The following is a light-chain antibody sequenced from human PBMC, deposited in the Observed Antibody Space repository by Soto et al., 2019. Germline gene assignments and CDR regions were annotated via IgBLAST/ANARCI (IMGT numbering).Light chain of an antibody. V-gene: IGKV3-15*01. CDR2: GAS. CDR1: QSVSSN. Sequence: EIVMTQSPATLSVSPGERATLSCRASQSVSSNLAWYQQKPGQAPRLLIYGASTRATGIPARFSGSGSGTELTLTISSLQSKVFAVYYCQKYNNWPPWPFGQGTKGEI. J-gene: IGKJ1*01. CDR3: QKYNNWPPWP.